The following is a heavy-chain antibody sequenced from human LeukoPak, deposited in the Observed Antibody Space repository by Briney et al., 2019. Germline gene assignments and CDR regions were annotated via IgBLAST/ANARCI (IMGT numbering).Heavy chain of an antibody. CDR2: IYYSGSA. D-gene: IGHD4-17*01. J-gene: IGHJ4*02. CDR3: AKYGDYPFDY. CDR1: GGSISNGDYY. V-gene: IGHV4-30-4*01. Sequence: SQTLSLTCTVSGGSISNGDYYWSWIRKPPGKGLEWIGYIYYSGSAYYNPSLQSRVTISVDTSKNQFSLKLSSVTAADTAVYYCAKYGDYPFDYWGQGTLVTVSS.